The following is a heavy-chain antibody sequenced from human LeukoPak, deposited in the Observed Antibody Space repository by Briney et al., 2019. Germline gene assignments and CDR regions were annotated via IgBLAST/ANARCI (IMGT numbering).Heavy chain of an antibody. CDR3: ASTSGWYEPIDY. CDR2: IWYDGSNK. V-gene: IGHV3-33*08. Sequence: GGSLRLSCAASGFTFSNYGMHWVRQAPGKGLEWVAVIWYDGSNKYYADSVKGRFTISRDNSKNTLYLQMNSLRAEDTAVYYCASTSGWYEPIDYWGQGILVTVSS. J-gene: IGHJ4*02. D-gene: IGHD6-19*01. CDR1: GFTFSNYG.